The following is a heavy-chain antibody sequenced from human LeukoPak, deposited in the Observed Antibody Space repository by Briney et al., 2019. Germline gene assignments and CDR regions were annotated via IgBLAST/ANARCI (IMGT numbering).Heavy chain of an antibody. CDR2: IYHSGST. D-gene: IGHD5-18*01. CDR1: GYSISSGYY. CDR3: ARGYVDTADHWFDP. V-gene: IGHV4-38-2*01. J-gene: IGHJ5*02. Sequence: SETLSLTCAVSGYSISSGYYWGWIRQPPGKGLEWIGSIYHSGSTYYNPSLKSRVTISVDTSKNQFSLKLSSVTAADTAVYYCARGYVDTADHWFDPWGQGTLVTVSS.